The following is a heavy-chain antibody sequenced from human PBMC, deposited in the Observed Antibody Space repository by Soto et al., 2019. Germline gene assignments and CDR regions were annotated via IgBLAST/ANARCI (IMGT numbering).Heavy chain of an antibody. V-gene: IGHV1-69*12. CDR2: IIPIFGTA. CDR3: ASTPAMVRGVDYGMDV. J-gene: IGHJ6*02. CDR1: GGTFSSYA. D-gene: IGHD3-10*01. Sequence: QVQLVQSGAEVKKPGSSVKVSCKASGGTFSSYAISWVRQAPGQGLEWMGGIIPIFGTANYAQKFQGRVTITAEESTSKAYTELSSRRSEDTAVYYCASTPAMVRGVDYGMDVWGQGTTVTVSS.